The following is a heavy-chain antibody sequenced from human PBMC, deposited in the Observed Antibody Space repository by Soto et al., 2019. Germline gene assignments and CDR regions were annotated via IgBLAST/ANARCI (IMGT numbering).Heavy chain of an antibody. J-gene: IGHJ6*02. D-gene: IGHD6-19*01. Sequence: GGSLRLSCAASGFTFSSYAMHWVRQAPGKGLEWVAVISYDGSNKYYADSVKGRFTISRDNSKNTLYLQMNSLRAEDTAVYYCARDADERLGCRYGSGCLGGYYYYYGMDVWGQGTTVTVSS. CDR2: ISYDGSNK. CDR1: GFTFSSYA. CDR3: ARDADERLGCRYGSGCLGGYYYYYGMDV. V-gene: IGHV3-30-3*01.